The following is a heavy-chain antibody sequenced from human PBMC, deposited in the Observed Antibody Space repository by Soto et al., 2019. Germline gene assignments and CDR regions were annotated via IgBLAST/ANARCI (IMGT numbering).Heavy chain of an antibody. CDR2: IWYDGSNK. V-gene: IGHV3-33*01. D-gene: IGHD3-3*01. J-gene: IGHJ6*02. Sequence: GGSLRLSCAASGFTFSSYGMHWVRQAPGKGLGWVAVIWYDGSNKYYADSVKGRFTISRDNSKNTLYLQMNSLRAEDTAVYYCARDQVDFWSGYYSHYGMDVWGQGTTVTVSS. CDR1: GFTFSSYG. CDR3: ARDQVDFWSGYYSHYGMDV.